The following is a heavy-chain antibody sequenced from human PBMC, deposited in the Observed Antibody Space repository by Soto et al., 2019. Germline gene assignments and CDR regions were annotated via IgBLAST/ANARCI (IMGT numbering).Heavy chain of an antibody. D-gene: IGHD6-13*01. V-gene: IGHV5-10-1*01. CDR2: IDPSDSYT. Sequence: PGESLKISCKGSGYSFTSYWISWVRQMPGKGLEWMGGIDPSDSYTNYSPSFQGHVTISADKSIRTAYLQCSSLKASTTAMYYCARHPLSMQQLAPHDCGMDVWGQGTTVPVSS. CDR3: ARHPLSMQQLAPHDCGMDV. J-gene: IGHJ6*02. CDR1: GYSFTSYW.